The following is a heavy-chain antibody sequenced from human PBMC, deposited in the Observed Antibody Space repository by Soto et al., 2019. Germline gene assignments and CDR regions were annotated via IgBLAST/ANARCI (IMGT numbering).Heavy chain of an antibody. J-gene: IGHJ6*03. CDR3: ASAGGSGSISTTEYYYYMDV. Sequence: PSETLSLTCAVYGGSFSGYYWSWIRQPPGKGLEWIGEINHSGSTNYNPSLKSRVTISVDTSKNQFSLKLSSVTAADTAVYYCASAGGSGSISTTEYYYYMDVWGKGTTVTVSS. CDR1: GGSFSGYY. CDR2: INHSGST. V-gene: IGHV4-34*01. D-gene: IGHD3-3*01.